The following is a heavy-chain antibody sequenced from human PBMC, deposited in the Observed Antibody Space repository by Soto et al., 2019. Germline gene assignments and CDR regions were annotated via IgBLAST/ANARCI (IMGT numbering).Heavy chain of an antibody. J-gene: IGHJ4*02. CDR3: AKDRYRAHYGGNSVGVFDY. Sequence: EVQLLESGGGLVQPGGSLRLSCAASGFTFSSYAMSWVRQAPGKGLEWVSAISGSGGSTYYADSVKGRFTISRDNSKNTLYLQMNSLRAEDTAVYYCAKDRYRAHYGGNSVGVFDYWGQGTLVTVSS. D-gene: IGHD4-17*01. V-gene: IGHV3-23*01. CDR2: ISGSGGST. CDR1: GFTFSSYA.